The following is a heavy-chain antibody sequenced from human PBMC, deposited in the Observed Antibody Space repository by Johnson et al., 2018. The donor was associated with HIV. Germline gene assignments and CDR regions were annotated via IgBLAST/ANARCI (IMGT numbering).Heavy chain of an antibody. CDR2: IYRGGST. D-gene: IGHD6-13*01. V-gene: IGHV3-66*02. CDR1: GFTFSSYD. CDR3: ARDGHSSTPRCAFDI. J-gene: IGHJ3*02. Sequence: VQLVESGGGLVQPGGSLRLSCAASGFTFSSYDMHWVRQATGKGLEWVSLIYRGGSTYYADSVKGRFTISRDNSKNTLYLQMNSLRAEDTAVYYCARDGHSSTPRCAFDIWGQGTMVTVSS.